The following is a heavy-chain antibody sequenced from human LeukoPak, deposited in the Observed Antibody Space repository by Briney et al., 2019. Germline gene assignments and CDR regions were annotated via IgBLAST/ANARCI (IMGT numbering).Heavy chain of an antibody. D-gene: IGHD1-26*01. CDR1: GGSISSSSYY. CDR2: IYYSGST. Sequence: SETLSLTCTVSGGSISSSSYYWGWIRQPPGKGLEWIGSIYYSGSTYYNPSLKSRVTISVDTSKNQFSLKLSSVTAADTAVYYCARIVGASDYWGQGTLLTASS. CDR3: ARIVGASDY. J-gene: IGHJ4*02. V-gene: IGHV4-39*01.